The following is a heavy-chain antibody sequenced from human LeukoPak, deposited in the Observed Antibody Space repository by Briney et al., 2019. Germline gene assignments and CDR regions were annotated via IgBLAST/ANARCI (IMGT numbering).Heavy chain of an antibody. J-gene: IGHJ4*02. Sequence: ASVKVSCKASGYTFTSYDINWVRQATGQGLEWMGWMNPNSGGTNYAQKFQGRVTMTRDTSISTAYMELSRLRSDDTAVYYCARQIFGVVIVFDYWGQGTLVTVSS. CDR3: ARQIFGVVIVFDY. V-gene: IGHV1-2*02. D-gene: IGHD3-3*01. CDR1: GYTFTSYD. CDR2: MNPNSGGT.